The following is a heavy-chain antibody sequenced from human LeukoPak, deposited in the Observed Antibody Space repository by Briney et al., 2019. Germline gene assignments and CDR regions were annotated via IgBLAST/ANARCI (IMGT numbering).Heavy chain of an antibody. J-gene: IGHJ1*01. Sequence: GGSLRLSCAASGFTFSSYAMSWVRQAPGKGLEWVSAISGSGGSTYYADFVKGWFTISRDNSKNTLYLQMNGQRAEDTAVYYCAKAANEVEDLWCFLYFHHWGQGTLVTVSS. CDR3: AKAANEVEDLWCFLYFHH. CDR2: ISGSGGST. D-gene: IGHD4/OR15-4a*01. CDR1: GFTFSSYA. V-gene: IGHV3-23*01.